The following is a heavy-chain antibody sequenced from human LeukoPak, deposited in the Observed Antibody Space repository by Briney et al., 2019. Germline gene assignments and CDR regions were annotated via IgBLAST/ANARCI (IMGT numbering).Heavy chain of an antibody. CDR2: MSSSSSYI. D-gene: IGHD5-24*01. Sequence: GGSLRLSCAASGFTFSSYTMNWVRQAPGKGLEWVSSMSSSSSYIYYADSVKGRFTISRDNAKNSLYLQMNSLRAEDTAMYYCAKVGTRMVTIVAPYYMDVWGKGTTVTVSS. J-gene: IGHJ6*03. CDR1: GFTFSSYT. CDR3: AKVGTRMVTIVAPYYMDV. V-gene: IGHV3-21*01.